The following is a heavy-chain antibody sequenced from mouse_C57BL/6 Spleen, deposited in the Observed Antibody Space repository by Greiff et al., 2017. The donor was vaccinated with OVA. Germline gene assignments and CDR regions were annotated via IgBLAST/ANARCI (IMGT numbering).Heavy chain of an antibody. V-gene: IGHV1-82*01. J-gene: IGHJ4*01. CDR3: ASPILLHAMDY. CDR2: IYPGDGDT. Sequence: QVQLKQSGPELVKPGASVKISCKASGYAFSSSWMNWVKQRPGKGLEWIGRIYPGDGDTNYNGKFKGKATLTADKSSSTAYMQLSSLTSEDSAVYFCASPILLHAMDYWGQGTSVTVSS. D-gene: IGHD1-1*01. CDR1: GYAFSSSW.